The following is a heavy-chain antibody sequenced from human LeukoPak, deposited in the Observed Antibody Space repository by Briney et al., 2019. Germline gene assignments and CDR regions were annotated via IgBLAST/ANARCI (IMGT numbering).Heavy chain of an antibody. Sequence: PSETLSLTCTVSGGPISSGDYYWSWIHQPPGKGLEWIGFIYYSGSTYYNPSLKSRVTISVDTSKNQFSLKLSSVTAADTAVYYCARDRTKIKFQHWGQGTLVTVSS. CDR2: IYYSGST. CDR1: GGPISSGDYY. V-gene: IGHV4-30-4*01. CDR3: ARDRTKIKFQH. D-gene: IGHD5-24*01. J-gene: IGHJ1*01.